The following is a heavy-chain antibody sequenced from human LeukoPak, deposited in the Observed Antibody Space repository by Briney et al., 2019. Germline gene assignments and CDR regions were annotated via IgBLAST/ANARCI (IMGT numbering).Heavy chain of an antibody. V-gene: IGHV1-2*02. CDR2: INPNSGGT. CDR3: SRGWAGGWELLGGAFDI. Sequence: ASVKVSCKASGYTFTGYYMHWVRQAPGQGLEWMGWINPNSGGTDYAQKFQGRVTMTRDTSISTAYMELGRLRSDDTAVYYCSRGWAGGWELLGGAFDIWGQGTMVTVSS. J-gene: IGHJ3*02. CDR1: GYTFTGYY. D-gene: IGHD1-26*01.